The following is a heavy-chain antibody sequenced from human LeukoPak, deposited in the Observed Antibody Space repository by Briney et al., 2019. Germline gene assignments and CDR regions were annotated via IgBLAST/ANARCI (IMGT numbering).Heavy chain of an antibody. Sequence: PGRSLRLSCAASGFTFSSSDMHWVRQAPGKGLEWVAVISYDGSNKYYADSVRGRFTISRDNSKNTLYLQMNSLRAEDTAVYHCAKILPDTVTADYWGQGTLVTVSS. V-gene: IGHV3-30*18. CDR1: GFTFSSSD. CDR2: ISYDGSNK. CDR3: AKILPDTVTADY. D-gene: IGHD4-11*01. J-gene: IGHJ4*02.